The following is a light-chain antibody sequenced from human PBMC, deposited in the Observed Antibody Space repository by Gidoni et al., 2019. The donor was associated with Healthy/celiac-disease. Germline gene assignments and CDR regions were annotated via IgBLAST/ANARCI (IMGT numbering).Light chain of an antibody. Sequence: DIQMTHSLSSLSASGGDRVTITCQATQDISNYLNWYKQKPGKAPKLLIYDASNLETGVPSRFSGSGSGTDFTFPISSLQPEDIATYYCQQYDNLLLTFGGGTQVEIK. CDR1: QDISNY. CDR3: QQYDNLLLT. V-gene: IGKV1-33*01. CDR2: DAS. J-gene: IGKJ4*01.